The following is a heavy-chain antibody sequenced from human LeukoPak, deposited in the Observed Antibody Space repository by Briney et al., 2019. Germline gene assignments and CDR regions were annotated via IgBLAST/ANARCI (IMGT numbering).Heavy chain of an antibody. CDR3: ARDRSPDY. Sequence: ASVKVSCKASGYTFTGYYMHWVRQAPGQRLEWMGWISAYNGNTNYAQKLQGRVSMTTDTSTSTAYMELRSLISDDTAVYYCARDRSPDYWGQGTLVTVSS. CDR1: GYTFTGYY. J-gene: IGHJ4*02. V-gene: IGHV1-18*04. CDR2: ISAYNGNT.